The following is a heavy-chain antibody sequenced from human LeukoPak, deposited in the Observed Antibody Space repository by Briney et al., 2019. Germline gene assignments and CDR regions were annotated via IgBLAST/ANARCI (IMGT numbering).Heavy chain of an antibody. CDR3: ARDPYIPAIVVVPAAEYYYYYYGMDV. J-gene: IGHJ6*02. CDR1: GFTFSSYA. CDR2: ISGSGGST. D-gene: IGHD2-2*01. Sequence: GGSLRLSCAASGFTFSSYAMSWVRQAPGKGLEWVSTISGSGGSTYYADSVKGRFTISRDNAKNSLYLQMNSLRAEDTAVYYCARDPYIPAIVVVPAAEYYYYYYGMDVWGQGTTVTVSS. V-gene: IGHV3-23*01.